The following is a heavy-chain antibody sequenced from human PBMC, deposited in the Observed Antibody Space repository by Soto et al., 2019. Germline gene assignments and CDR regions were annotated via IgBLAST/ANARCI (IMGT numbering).Heavy chain of an antibody. CDR2: ISVDPGTT. CDR3: AKDGIRGIQIDN. CDR1: GLTISSYP. J-gene: IGHJ4*02. V-gene: IGHV3-23*01. Sequence: GGSLRLSCAASGLTISSYPMSWVRQTPGKGLQWVSSISVDPGTTYYADSVRGRFTISRDNSNNTLYLQMNSLRADDTAVYYCAKDGIRGIQIDNWGQGTLVTVSS.